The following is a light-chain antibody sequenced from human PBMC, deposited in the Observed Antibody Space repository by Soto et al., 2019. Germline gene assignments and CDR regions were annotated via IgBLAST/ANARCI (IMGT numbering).Light chain of an antibody. V-gene: IGKV3-11*01. CDR2: DAS. J-gene: IGKJ3*01. CDR3: QQRSNWPLT. Sequence: EIVVTQSPATLSLSPGERATLSCRASQSVSSYLAWYQQKPGQAPRLLIYDASKRATGIPARFSGSGSGTDFTLTINSLEPEDFAIYYCQQRSNWPLTFGPGTKVDIK. CDR1: QSVSSY.